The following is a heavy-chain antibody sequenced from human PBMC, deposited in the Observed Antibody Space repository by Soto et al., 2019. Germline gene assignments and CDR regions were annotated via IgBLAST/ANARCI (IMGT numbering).Heavy chain of an antibody. CDR3: AKAPNSVLRSAFDI. J-gene: IGHJ3*02. CDR1: GFTFSSYA. V-gene: IGHV3-23*01. CDR2: ISGGGDST. D-gene: IGHD3-10*02. Sequence: GGSLRLSCAASGFTFSSYAMSWVRQAPGKGLEWVSAISGGGDSTYYADSVKGRFTISRDNSKNTLYLQMNSLRADDTAVYYCAKAPNSVLRSAFDIWGQGTMVTVSS.